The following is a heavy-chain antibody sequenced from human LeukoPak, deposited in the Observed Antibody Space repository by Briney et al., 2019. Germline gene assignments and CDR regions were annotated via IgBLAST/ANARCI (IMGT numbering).Heavy chain of an antibody. CDR1: GGSISPYY. D-gene: IGHD2-8*01. J-gene: IGHJ5*02. Sequence: SETLSLTCTVSGGSISPYYWTWIRRSAGKGLEFIGRIHYGGTTNYNPCLASRLSLSVDTSNSQVSLRLRSVTAADTAVYYCARENYCTNGVCWAFDPWGQGTLVTVSS. CDR2: IHYGGTT. CDR3: ARENYCTNGVCWAFDP. V-gene: IGHV4-4*07.